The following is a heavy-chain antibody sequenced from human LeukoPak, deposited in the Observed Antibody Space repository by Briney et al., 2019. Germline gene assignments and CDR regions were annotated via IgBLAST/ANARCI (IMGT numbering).Heavy chain of an antibody. J-gene: IGHJ3*02. CDR3: AREGHHTAMGEDDAFDI. D-gene: IGHD5-18*01. V-gene: IGHV4-4*07. Sequence: SETLSLTCTVPGGSTSIYYWSWIRQPAGKGLEWIGRIYTSGSTNYNTSLQSRATISVDTSKTQIYLKLISVTAADTAVYYCAREGHHTAMGEDDAFDIWGQGTMVTVSS. CDR2: IYTSGST. CDR1: GGSTSIYY.